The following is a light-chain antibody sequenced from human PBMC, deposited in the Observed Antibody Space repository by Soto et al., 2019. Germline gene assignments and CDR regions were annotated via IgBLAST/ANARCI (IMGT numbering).Light chain of an antibody. J-gene: IGKJ5*01. CDR2: DTS. Sequence: EIVLTQSPGTLSLSPGERATLSCRASQTLSNSFIAWYQQTPGQAPRLLIYDTSSRATGVPDRYSASGSGTDFSLTIRRLEPEDFAVFFCQPYVTSEIIFGQGTLLEI. V-gene: IGKV3-20*01. CDR1: QTLSNSF. CDR3: QPYVTSEII.